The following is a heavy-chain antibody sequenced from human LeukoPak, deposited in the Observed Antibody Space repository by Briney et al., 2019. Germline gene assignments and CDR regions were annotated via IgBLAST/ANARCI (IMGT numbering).Heavy chain of an antibody. CDR2: ISSSSSYI. CDR1: GFTFSSYS. J-gene: IGHJ4*02. D-gene: IGHD4/OR15-4a*01. CDR3: ARREVGTIHPYDY. Sequence: GGSLRLSCAASGFTFSSYSMNWVRQAPGKGLEWVSSISSSSSYIYYADSVKGRFTISRDNAKNSLYLQMNSLRAEDTAVYYCARREVGTIHPYDYWGQGTLVTVSS. V-gene: IGHV3-21*01.